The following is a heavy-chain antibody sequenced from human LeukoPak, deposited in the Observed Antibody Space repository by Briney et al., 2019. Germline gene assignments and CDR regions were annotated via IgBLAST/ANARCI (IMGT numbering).Heavy chain of an antibody. CDR1: GGTFSSYA. V-gene: IGHV1-69*04. J-gene: IGHJ5*02. Sequence: SVKVSCKASGGTFSSYAISWVRQAPGQGLEWMGRIIPILGIANYAQKFQGRVTITADKSTSTAYMELSSLRSEDTAVYYCATRDGGAGSSPFDPWGQGTLVTVSS. CDR3: ATRDGGAGSSPFDP. D-gene: IGHD5-24*01. CDR2: IIPILGIA.